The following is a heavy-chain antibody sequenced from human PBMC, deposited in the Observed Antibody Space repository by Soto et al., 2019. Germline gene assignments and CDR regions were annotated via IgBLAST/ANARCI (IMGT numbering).Heavy chain of an antibody. CDR3: SISNSYGRGDF. J-gene: IGHJ4*01. CDR1: GGTLNSYT. V-gene: IGHV1-69*01. D-gene: IGHD4-17*01. Sequence: QVQLVQSGAEVKKPGSSVRVSCKASGGTLNSYTISWVRQAPGQGLEWMGGIIPVFGTTAYAEKFQGRVTITADQSTGTAYLDLFSMRSEDTAISYCSISNSYGRGDFWGHGTLVTVSS. CDR2: IIPVFGTT.